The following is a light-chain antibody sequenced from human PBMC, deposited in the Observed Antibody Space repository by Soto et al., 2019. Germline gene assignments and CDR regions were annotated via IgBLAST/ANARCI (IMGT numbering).Light chain of an antibody. J-gene: IGLJ1*01. Sequence: QSALTQPASVSGSPGQSITISCTGTSGDIGGYNYVSWYQQHPGKAPKLLISEVTNRPSGVSNRFSGSKSGNTASLTISGLQAEDEADYYCCSYAGFSTFVFGTGTKLTVL. V-gene: IGLV2-14*01. CDR1: SGDIGGYNY. CDR2: EVT. CDR3: CSYAGFSTFV.